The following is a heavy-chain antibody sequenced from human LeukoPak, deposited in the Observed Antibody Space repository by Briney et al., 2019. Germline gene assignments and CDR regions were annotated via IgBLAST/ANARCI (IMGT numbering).Heavy chain of an antibody. CDR1: GLTLDDYG. D-gene: IGHD1-20*01. CDR3: ARVKLTGIQDWFDP. CDR2: IKWKGGTT. Sequence: GGCLTPSWAASGLTLDDYGTGWVRQVAGEGRGWVSDIKWKGGTTGYADSVKGRFTISRDNAKNSLYLQMNSLTAEDTALYFCARVKLTGIQDWFDPWGQGTLVTVSS. V-gene: IGHV3-20*04. J-gene: IGHJ5*02.